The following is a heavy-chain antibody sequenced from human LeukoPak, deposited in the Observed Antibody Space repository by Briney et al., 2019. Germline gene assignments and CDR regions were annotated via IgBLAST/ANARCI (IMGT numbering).Heavy chain of an antibody. Sequence: PSETLSLTCTVSGGSISSYYWSWIRQPPGKGLEWIGYIYYSGSTNYNPSPKSRVTISVDTSKNQFSLKLSSVTAADTAVYYCARHSSGWYWIDYWGQGTLVTVSS. CDR1: GGSISSYY. D-gene: IGHD6-19*01. J-gene: IGHJ4*02. V-gene: IGHV4-59*08. CDR2: IYYSGST. CDR3: ARHSSGWYWIDY.